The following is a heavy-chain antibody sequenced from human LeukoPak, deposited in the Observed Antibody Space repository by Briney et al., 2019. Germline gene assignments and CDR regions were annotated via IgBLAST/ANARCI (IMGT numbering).Heavy chain of an antibody. V-gene: IGHV3-64*01. CDR2: ISSIGGGT. D-gene: IGHD5-24*01. CDR1: GFIFSNYA. CDR3: ATSRDAEMATLDY. Sequence: GSLRISRVASGFIFSNYAMNWVRQAPGEGLEECLGISSIGGGTYYANSVKGRFTISRDNSKNTLYLQMGSLRVEDMALYYCATSRDAEMATLDYWGQGTLVTVSS. J-gene: IGHJ4*02.